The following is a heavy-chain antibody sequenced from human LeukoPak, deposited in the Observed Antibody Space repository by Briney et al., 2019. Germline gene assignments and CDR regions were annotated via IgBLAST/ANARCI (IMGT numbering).Heavy chain of an antibody. Sequence: ASVKVSCKASGYTFTGYYMHWVRQAPGQGLEWMGWINPNSGGTKYAQNFQGRVTMTRDTSISTAYMELSRLQSDDTAVYYCARAITDIVATISDYWGQGTLVTVSS. D-gene: IGHD5-12*01. V-gene: IGHV1-2*02. CDR1: GYTFTGYY. CDR2: INPNSGGT. J-gene: IGHJ4*02. CDR3: ARAITDIVATISDY.